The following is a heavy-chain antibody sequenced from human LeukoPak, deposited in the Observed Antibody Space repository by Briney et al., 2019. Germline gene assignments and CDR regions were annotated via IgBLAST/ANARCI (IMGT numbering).Heavy chain of an antibody. CDR2: IDPNTGDT. CDR1: GQSLTGYF. Sequence: PGESLKISCKASGQSLTGYFIHWVRQAPGQGLEWVGRIDPNTGDTIYAQNFQGRVTVTSATSISTAYMELSRLTSDDTAVYFCARLGLHGSGTYYFFDYWGQGTLVTVSS. CDR3: ARLGLHGSGTYYFFDY. D-gene: IGHD3-10*01. J-gene: IGHJ4*02. V-gene: IGHV1-2*06.